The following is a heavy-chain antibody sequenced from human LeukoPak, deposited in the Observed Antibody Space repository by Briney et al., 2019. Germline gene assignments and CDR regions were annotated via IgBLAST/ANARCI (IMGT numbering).Heavy chain of an antibody. CDR1: GYRFTIYG. D-gene: IGHD3-22*01. CDR3: ARASGDYYYDSSGYYYFPKDFDP. J-gene: IGHJ5*02. Sequence: GESLQISCKGSGYRFTIYGIGGVRQMPGKGLEGMGIIYPGDSDTRYSPSFQGQVTMSADKSISTAYLQWSSLKASDTAMYYCARASGDYYYDSSGYYYFPKDFDPWGQGTLVTVSS. V-gene: IGHV5-51*01. CDR2: IYPGDSDT.